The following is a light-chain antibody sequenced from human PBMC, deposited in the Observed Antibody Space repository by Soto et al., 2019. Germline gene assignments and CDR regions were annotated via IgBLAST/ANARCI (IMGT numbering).Light chain of an antibody. CDR1: SSDVGGYNY. Sequence: QSVLTQPASVSGSPGQSITISCPGTSSDVGGYNYVSWYQQHPGKAPKLMIYEVSNRPSRVSNRFSGSKSGNTSSLTISGLQAEVEADYYCSSYTSSSTPSVFGTGTKVTVL. CDR2: EVS. V-gene: IGLV2-14*01. J-gene: IGLJ1*01. CDR3: SSYTSSSTPSV.